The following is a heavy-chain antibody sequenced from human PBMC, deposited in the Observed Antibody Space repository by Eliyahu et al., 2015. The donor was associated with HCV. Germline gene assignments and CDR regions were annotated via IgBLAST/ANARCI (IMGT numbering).Heavy chain of an antibody. Sequence: QVQLQESGPGLVKPSQTLSLTCTVSGGSISSGDYYWSWIRQPPGKGLEWIGYIYYSGSTYYNPSLKSRVTISVDTSKNQFSLKLSSVTAADTAVYYCARAGSDYDFWSGAHSGDVWGQGTTVTVSS. J-gene: IGHJ6*02. CDR1: GGSISSGDYY. V-gene: IGHV4-30-4*01. CDR2: IYYSGST. CDR3: ARAGSDYDFWSGAHSGDV. D-gene: IGHD3-3*01.